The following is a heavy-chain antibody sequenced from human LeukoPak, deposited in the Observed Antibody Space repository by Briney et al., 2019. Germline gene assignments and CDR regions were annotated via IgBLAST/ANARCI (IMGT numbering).Heavy chain of an antibody. V-gene: IGHV1-24*01. Sequence: GASVKVFCRVSGYTLTELSMHWVRQAPGKGLEWMRGFDPEDGKTIYAQKFQGRVTMTEDTSTDTAYMELSSLRSEDTAVYYCATDLVGYYDYVWGSYRYTRSYWGQGTLVTVSS. D-gene: IGHD3-16*02. CDR2: FDPEDGKT. CDR1: GYTLTELS. J-gene: IGHJ4*02. CDR3: ATDLVGYYDYVWGSYRYTRSY.